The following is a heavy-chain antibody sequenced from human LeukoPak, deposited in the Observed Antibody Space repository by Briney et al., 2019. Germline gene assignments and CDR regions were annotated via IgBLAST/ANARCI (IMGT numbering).Heavy chain of an antibody. CDR3: ARPLYSSGWSYFDY. J-gene: IGHJ4*02. Sequence: ASVTVSCKASGYTFTSYAMHWVRQAPGQRLEWMGWINAGNGNTKYSQKFQGRVTITRDTSASTAYMELSSLRSEDTAVYYCARPLYSSGWSYFDYWGQGTLVTVSS. D-gene: IGHD6-19*01. CDR1: GYTFTSYA. V-gene: IGHV1-3*01. CDR2: INAGNGNT.